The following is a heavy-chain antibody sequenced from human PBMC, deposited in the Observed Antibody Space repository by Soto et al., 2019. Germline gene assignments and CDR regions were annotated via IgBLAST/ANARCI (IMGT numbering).Heavy chain of an antibody. J-gene: IGHJ6*03. CDR1: GFSFSRYW. CDR3: ARVRVLLWFGESSQPYYYYYMDV. D-gene: IGHD3-10*01. CDR2: IKQDGSEK. Sequence: PGGSLRLSCAASGFSFSRYWMSCVRQAPGKGLEWVANIKQDGSEKYYVDSVKGRFIISRDNAKNSLYLQMNSLRAEDTAVYYCARVRVLLWFGESSQPYYYYYMDVWGKGTTVTVSS. V-gene: IGHV3-7*01.